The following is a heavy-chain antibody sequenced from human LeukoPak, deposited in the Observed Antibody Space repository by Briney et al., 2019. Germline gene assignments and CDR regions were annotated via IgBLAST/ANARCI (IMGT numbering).Heavy chain of an antibody. D-gene: IGHD3-10*01. J-gene: IGHJ6*02. CDR1: GFTFSSYS. CDR3: ARGGQLGSGSYFTYYYYGMDV. CDR2: ISSSSSYI. V-gene: IGHV3-21*01. Sequence: PGGSLRLSCAASGFTFSSYSMSWVRQAPGKGLEWVSSISSSSSYIYYADSVKGRFTISRDNAKNSLYLQMNSLRAEDTAVYYCARGGQLGSGSYFTYYYYGMDVWGQGTTVTVSS.